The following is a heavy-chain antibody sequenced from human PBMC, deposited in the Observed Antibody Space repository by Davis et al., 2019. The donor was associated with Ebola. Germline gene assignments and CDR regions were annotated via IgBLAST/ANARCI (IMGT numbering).Heavy chain of an antibody. CDR2: ISGSGGST. CDR3: AKDIVVVPAAILWTYFDY. CDR1: GFTFSSYA. D-gene: IGHD2-2*02. V-gene: IGHV3-23*01. Sequence: GGSLRLSCAASGFTFSSYAMSWVRQAPGKGLEWVSAISGSGGSTYYADSVKGRFTISRDNSKNTLYLQMNSLRAEDTAVYYCAKDIVVVPAAILWTYFDYWGQGTLVTVSS. J-gene: IGHJ4*02.